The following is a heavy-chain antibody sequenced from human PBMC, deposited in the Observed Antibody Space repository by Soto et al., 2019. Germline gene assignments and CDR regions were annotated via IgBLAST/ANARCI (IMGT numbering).Heavy chain of an antibody. D-gene: IGHD3-22*01. V-gene: IGHV3-23*01. CDR2: ISGNGGST. CDR1: GFTFSSYA. CDR3: AKRPSSGYHDY. Sequence: GGSLRLSCAASGFTFSSYAMSWVRQAPGKGLEWVSAISGNGGSTYYADSVKGRFTISRDNSKNTLYLQMNSLRAEDSAVCYCAKRPSSGYHDYWGQGTLVTVSS. J-gene: IGHJ4*02.